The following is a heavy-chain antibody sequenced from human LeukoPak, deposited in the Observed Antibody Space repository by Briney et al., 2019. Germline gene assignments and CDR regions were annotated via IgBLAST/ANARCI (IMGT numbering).Heavy chain of an antibody. CDR3: ARYTKVEYYYDSSGYHPMYYFDY. D-gene: IGHD3-22*01. J-gene: IGHJ4*02. CDR1: GGSISSYY. CDR2: IYYSGST. Sequence: SETLSLTCTVSGGSISSYYWSWIRQPPGKGLEWIGYIYYSGSTNYNPSLKSRVTISVDTSKNQFSLRLSSVTAADTAVYYCARYTKVEYYYDSSGYHPMYYFDYWGQGTLVTVSS. V-gene: IGHV4-59*08.